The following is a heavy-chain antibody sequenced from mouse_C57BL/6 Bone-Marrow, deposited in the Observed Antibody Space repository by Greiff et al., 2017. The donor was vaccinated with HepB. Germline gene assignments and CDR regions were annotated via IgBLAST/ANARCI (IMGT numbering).Heavy chain of an antibody. J-gene: IGHJ3*01. CDR1: GYTFTSYG. Sequence: QVHVKQSGAELARPGASVKLSCKASGYTFTSYGISWVKQRTGQGLEWIGEIYPRSGNTYYNEKFKGKATLTADKSSSTAYMELRSLTSEDSAVYFCASGWLPAWFAYWGQGTLVTVSA. CDR3: ASGWLPAWFAY. D-gene: IGHD2-3*01. CDR2: IYPRSGNT. V-gene: IGHV1-81*01.